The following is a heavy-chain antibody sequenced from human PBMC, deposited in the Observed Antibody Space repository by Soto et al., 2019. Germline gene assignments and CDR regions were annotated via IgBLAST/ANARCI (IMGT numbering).Heavy chain of an antibody. CDR1: GYTFTGYY. CDR3: ARDLDTSGSYYTDY. CDR2: INPNSGGT. J-gene: IGHJ4*02. V-gene: IGHV1-2*02. Sequence: ASVKVSCKASGYTFTGYYMHWVRQAPGQGLEWMGWINPNSGGTNYAQKFQDRVTMTMDTSTSTAYMELRSLRSDDTAMFYCARDLDTSGSYYTDYWGQGTLVTVSS. D-gene: IGHD3-10*01.